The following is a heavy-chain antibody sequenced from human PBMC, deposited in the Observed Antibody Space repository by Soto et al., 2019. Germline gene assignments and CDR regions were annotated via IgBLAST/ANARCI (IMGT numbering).Heavy chain of an antibody. Sequence: QAQLQESGPGLVKASQTLSLTCTVSGGSISSGGYCWSWIRQHPGKGLEWIGNIYYSGSTSYNPSLRSRLTMSVDTSKNQFSLKLSSVTAADTAVYYCARGRGQLVRVWYFDLWCRGTPVTVSS. CDR2: IYYSGST. V-gene: IGHV4-31*03. D-gene: IGHD3-10*01. CDR1: GGSISSGGYC. J-gene: IGHJ2*01. CDR3: ARGRGQLVRVWYFDL.